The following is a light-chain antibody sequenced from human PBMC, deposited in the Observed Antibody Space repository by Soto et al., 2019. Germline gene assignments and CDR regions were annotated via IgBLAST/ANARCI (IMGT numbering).Light chain of an antibody. V-gene: IGLV2-23*01. Sequence: QSALTQPASVSGSPGQSLTISCTGSSTDVGNSKFVSWYQLHPGQAPKLMIYEGTKRPSGTSNRFSGSYSGNTASLTISGLQTEDEADYYCCSHAGTYTLMFGGGTQLTVL. CDR3: CSHAGTYTLM. CDR2: EGT. CDR1: STDVGNSKF. J-gene: IGLJ3*02.